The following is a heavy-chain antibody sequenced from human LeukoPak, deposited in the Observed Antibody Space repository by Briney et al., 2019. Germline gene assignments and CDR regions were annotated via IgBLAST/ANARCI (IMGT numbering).Heavy chain of an antibody. CDR1: VYTFTNYG. D-gene: IGHD6-13*01. CDR2: ISAYNGNT. V-gene: IGHV1-18*01. Sequence: ASVKVSCKASVYTFTNYGISWVRQAPGQGLEWMGWISAYNGNTNYAQKLQGRVTMTTDTSTSTAYMELRSLRSDDTAVYYCARVGIAAAGTPQGGSSYWGQGTLVTVSS. CDR3: ARVGIAAAGTPQGGSSY. J-gene: IGHJ4*02.